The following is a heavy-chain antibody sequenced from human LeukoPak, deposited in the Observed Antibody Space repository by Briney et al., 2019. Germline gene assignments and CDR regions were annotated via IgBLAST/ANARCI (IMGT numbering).Heavy chain of an antibody. CDR1: GFTFSGSA. CDR2: IRSKANSYAT. Sequence: GGSLRLSCAASGFTFSGSAMHWVRQASGKGLEWVGRIRSKANSYATAYAASVKGRFTISRDDSRNTAYLQMNSLKTEDTAVYYCTTSDGYNPDCWGQGTLVTVSS. CDR3: TTSDGYNPDC. V-gene: IGHV3-73*01. D-gene: IGHD5-24*01. J-gene: IGHJ4*02.